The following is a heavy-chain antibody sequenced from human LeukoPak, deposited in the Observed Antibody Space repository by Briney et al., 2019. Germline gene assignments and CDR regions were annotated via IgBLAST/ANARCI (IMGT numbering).Heavy chain of an antibody. J-gene: IGHJ4*02. CDR1: GYTFPGYY. V-gene: IGHV1-2*02. D-gene: IGHD6-6*01. CDR2: INPNSGGT. Sequence: VKVSCQASGYTFPGYYMHWVRQAPGQGLEWMGWINPNSGGTNYAQKFQGRVTMTRDTSISTAYMELSRLRSDDTAVYYCARTRVRGSSSQVDYWGQGTLVTVSS. CDR3: ARTRVRGSSSQVDY.